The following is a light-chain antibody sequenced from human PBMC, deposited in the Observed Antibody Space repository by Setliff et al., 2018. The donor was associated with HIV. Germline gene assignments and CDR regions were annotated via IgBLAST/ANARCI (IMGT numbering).Light chain of an antibody. CDR3: CSFARGRPYV. CDR1: SGDVGNYNL. CDR2: EVT. V-gene: IGLV2-23*02. Sequence: QSALTQPASVSRSPGQSITISCTGTSGDVGNYNLVSWYQHHPGKAPKLIIYEVTKRPSGVSNRCSGSKSGNTAALTISGLQAEDEGDYFCCSFARGRPYVFGTGTKVTVL. J-gene: IGLJ1*01.